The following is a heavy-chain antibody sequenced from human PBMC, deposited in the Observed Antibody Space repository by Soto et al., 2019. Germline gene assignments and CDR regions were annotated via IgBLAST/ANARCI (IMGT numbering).Heavy chain of an antibody. CDR3: ARDRLLWFGELGDFNY. D-gene: IGHD3-10*01. J-gene: IGHJ4*02. V-gene: IGHV3-48*01. CDR2: ISSSSSTI. Sequence: EVQLVESGGGLVQPGGSLRLSCAASGFTFSSYSMNWVRQAPGKGLEWVSYISSSSSTIYYADSVKGRFTISRDNANNSLYLQMNSLRAEDTAVYYCARDRLLWFGELGDFNYWGRGTLVTDSS. CDR1: GFTFSSYS.